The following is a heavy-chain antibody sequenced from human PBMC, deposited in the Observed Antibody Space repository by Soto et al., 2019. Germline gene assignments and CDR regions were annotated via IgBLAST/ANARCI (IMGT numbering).Heavy chain of an antibody. J-gene: IGHJ4*02. D-gene: IGHD6-19*01. V-gene: IGHV3-23*01. CDR2: ISGSGGST. Sequence: PGGSLRLSCATSGFSFNDYAMYWVRQAPGKGLEWVSAISGSGGSTYYADSVKGRFTISRDNSKNTLYLQMNSLRAEDTAVYYCAKGQGSGWSGSFDYWGQGTLVT. CDR3: AKGQGSGWSGSFDY. CDR1: GFSFNDYA.